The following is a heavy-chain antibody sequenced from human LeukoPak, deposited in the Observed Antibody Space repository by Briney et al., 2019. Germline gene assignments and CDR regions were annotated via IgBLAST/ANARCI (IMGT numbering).Heavy chain of an antibody. CDR2: TNAGNGNT. Sequence: GASVKVSCKASGYTFTSYAMHWVRQAPGQRLEWMGWTNAGNGNTKYSQKFQGRVTITRDTSASIAYMELSSLRSEDTAVYYCARVNSSCSSTSCYYWYFDLWGRGTLVTVSS. CDR1: GYTFTSYA. D-gene: IGHD2-2*01. J-gene: IGHJ2*01. V-gene: IGHV1-3*01. CDR3: ARVNSSCSSTSCYYWYFDL.